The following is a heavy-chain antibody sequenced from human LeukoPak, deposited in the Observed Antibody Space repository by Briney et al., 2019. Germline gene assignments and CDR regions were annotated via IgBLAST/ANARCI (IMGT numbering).Heavy chain of an antibody. CDR3: ARVILVGTPRENYFYYYMDV. V-gene: IGHV3-21*04. CDR2: ISSSSSYI. CDR1: RFTFSSYS. J-gene: IGHJ6*03. Sequence: KAGGSLRLSCAASRFTFSSYSMNWVRQAPGKGLEWVSSISSSSSYIYYADSVKGRFTISRDKSKNTLYLQMDSLRAEDTAVYSCARVILVGTPRENYFYYYMDVWGKGTTVAISS. D-gene: IGHD6-19*01.